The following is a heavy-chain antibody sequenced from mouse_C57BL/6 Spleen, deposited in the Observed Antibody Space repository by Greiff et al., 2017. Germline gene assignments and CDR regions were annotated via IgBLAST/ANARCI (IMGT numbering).Heavy chain of an antibody. CDR1: GYTFTDYE. Sequence: QVQLQQSGAELVRPGASVTLSCKASGYTFTDYEMHWVKQTPVHGLEWIGAIDPETGGTAYNQKFKGKAILTADKSSSTAYMELRSLTSEDSAVYYCTREGLRRRAWFADWGQGTLVTVSA. CDR3: TREGLRRRAWFAD. J-gene: IGHJ3*01. CDR2: IDPETGGT. V-gene: IGHV1-15*01. D-gene: IGHD2-4*01.